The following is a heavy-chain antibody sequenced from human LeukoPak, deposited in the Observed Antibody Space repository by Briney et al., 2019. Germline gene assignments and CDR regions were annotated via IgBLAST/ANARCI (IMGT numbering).Heavy chain of an antibody. CDR1: GGSISSYY. D-gene: IGHD3-9*01. CDR3: ARATGYFSIDDAFDI. CDR2: IYYSGST. J-gene: IGHJ3*02. Sequence: SETLSLTCTVSGGSISSYYWSWIRQPPGKGLEWIGYIYYSGSTNYNPSLKSRVTISVDTSKNQFSLKLSSVTAADTAVYYCARATGYFSIDDAFDIWGQGTMVTVSS. V-gene: IGHV4-59*01.